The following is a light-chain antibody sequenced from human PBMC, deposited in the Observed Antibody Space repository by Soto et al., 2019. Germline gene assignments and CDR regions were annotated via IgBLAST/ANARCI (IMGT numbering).Light chain of an antibody. V-gene: IGLV2-14*03. CDR2: DVS. CDR3: SSYTSRSTYV. CDR1: SSDVGGYNY. Sequence: QSLLTQPASVSGSPGQSITISCTGTSSDVGGYNYVSWYQHHPGKAPKLMIYDVSNRPSGVSNRFSGSKSGNTASLTISGLQAEDEADYYCSSYTSRSTYVFGTGTKVTVL. J-gene: IGLJ1*01.